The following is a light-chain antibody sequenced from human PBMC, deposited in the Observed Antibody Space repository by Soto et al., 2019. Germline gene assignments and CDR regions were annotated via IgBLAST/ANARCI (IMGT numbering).Light chain of an antibody. V-gene: IGLV1-44*01. J-gene: IGLJ2*01. CDR2: DTS. Sequence: QSVLSQPPSASGTPVQTVTVSCSGTYSNIGINDVHWYRQLSGTAPQILIYDTSQRATGVPDRFSGSRSGTSASLVISGLQTEDEADYHCAAWDDSLNGPAFGGGTKVTVL. CDR3: AAWDDSLNGPA. CDR1: YSNIGIND.